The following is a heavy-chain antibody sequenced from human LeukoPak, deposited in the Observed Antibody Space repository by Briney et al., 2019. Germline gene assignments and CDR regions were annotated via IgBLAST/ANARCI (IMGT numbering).Heavy chain of an antibody. CDR3: AKGSSTSLRPPQDWFDP. V-gene: IGHV3-23*01. CDR2: ISGSGGST. CDR1: GFTFSSYA. J-gene: IGHJ5*02. D-gene: IGHD2-2*01. Sequence: GGSLRLSCAASGFTFSSYAMSWVRQAPGKGLEWVSAISGSGGSTYYADSVKGRFTISRDTYKKTLSLQMNSLRAEDTAVYYCAKGSSTSLRPPQDWFDPWGQGTLVTVSS.